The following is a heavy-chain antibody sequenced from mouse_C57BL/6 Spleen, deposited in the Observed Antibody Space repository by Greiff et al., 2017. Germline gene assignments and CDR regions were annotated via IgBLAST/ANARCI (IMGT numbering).Heavy chain of an antibody. CDR2: IWRGGST. CDR1: GFSLTSYG. V-gene: IGHV2-5*01. D-gene: IGHD1-1*01. Sequence: QVQLQQSGPGLVQPSQSLSITCTVSGFSLTSYGVHWVRQSPGKGLAWLGVIWRGGSTDYNAAFMSRLSITKDNSKSQVFFKMNSLQADDTAIYYCAKKDYGSRGDYAMDYGGQGTSVTVSS. J-gene: IGHJ4*01. CDR3: AKKDYGSRGDYAMDY.